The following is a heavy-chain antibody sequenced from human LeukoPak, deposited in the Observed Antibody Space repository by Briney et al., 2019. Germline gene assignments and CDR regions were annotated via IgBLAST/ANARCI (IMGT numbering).Heavy chain of an antibody. J-gene: IGHJ6*03. CDR2: IYTSGST. V-gene: IGHV4-4*07. CDR1: GGSISSYY. Sequence: SGTLSLTCTVSGGSISSYYWSWIRQPAGKGLEWIGRIYTSGSTNYNPSLKCRVTMSVDTSKNQFSLKLSSVTAADTAVYYCARVRTQPDYYMDVWGKGTTVTVSS. CDR3: ARVRTQPDYYMDV. D-gene: IGHD1-7*01.